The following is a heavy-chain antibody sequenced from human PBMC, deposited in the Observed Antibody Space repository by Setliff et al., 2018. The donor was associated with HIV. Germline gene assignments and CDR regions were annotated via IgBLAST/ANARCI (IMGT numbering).Heavy chain of an antibody. CDR1: GYTFTGYY. Sequence: GASVKVSCKASGYTFTGYYMHWVRQAPGQGLEWMGWINPNSGGTDYAQKFQGRVTMTRDTSISTAYMELSGLISEDAAVYYCARAGGLRMDRGVVSDYWGQGTLVTVSS. D-gene: IGHD3-10*01. V-gene: IGHV1-2*02. CDR3: ARAGGLRMDRGVVSDY. J-gene: IGHJ4*02. CDR2: INPNSGGT.